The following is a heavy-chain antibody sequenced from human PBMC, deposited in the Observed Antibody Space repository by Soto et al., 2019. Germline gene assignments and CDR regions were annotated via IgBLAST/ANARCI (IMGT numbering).Heavy chain of an antibody. V-gene: IGHV4-39*01. J-gene: IGHJ6*02. Sequence: QLQLQESGPGLVKPSETLSLTCTVSGGSISSSSYYWGWIRQPPGKGLEWIGSIYYSGSTYYNPSPKSRVTISVDTSKNQFSLKLSSVTAADTAVYYCARHQNYCSGGSCSYYYYYYGMDVWGQGTTVTVSS. D-gene: IGHD2-15*01. CDR2: IYYSGST. CDR1: GGSISSSSYY. CDR3: ARHQNYCSGGSCSYYYYYYGMDV.